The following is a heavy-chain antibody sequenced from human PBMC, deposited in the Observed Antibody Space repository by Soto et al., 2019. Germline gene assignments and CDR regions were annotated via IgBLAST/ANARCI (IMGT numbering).Heavy chain of an antibody. V-gene: IGHV3-33*01. Sequence: QVQLVESGGGVVQPGRSLRLSCAASGFTFSSYGMHWVRQAPGKGLEWVAVIWYDGSNKYYADSVKGRFTISRDNSKNTLYLQMNSLRAEDTAVYYCARDYLSTTWIQLWLSYYGMDVWGQGTTVTVSS. CDR1: GFTFSSYG. CDR3: ARDYLSTTWIQLWLSYYGMDV. J-gene: IGHJ6*02. D-gene: IGHD5-18*01. CDR2: IWYDGSNK.